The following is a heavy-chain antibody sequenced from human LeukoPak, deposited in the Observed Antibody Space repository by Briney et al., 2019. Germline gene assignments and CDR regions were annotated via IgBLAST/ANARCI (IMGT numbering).Heavy chain of an antibody. CDR1: GFSFNRFA. CDR3: TKDPISCVGAGSLLLED. J-gene: IGHJ4*02. V-gene: IGHV3-23*01. D-gene: IGHD3-22*01. CDR2: VSGSGGTT. Sequence: GGSLRLSCVASGFSFNRFAVSWVRPPPGKGLEWVSSVSGSGGTTWHADPVKGRFTISNDNSKSTIFLQLYSLRAEDAVVYYCTKDPISCVGAGSLLLEDWGQGTLVTVSS.